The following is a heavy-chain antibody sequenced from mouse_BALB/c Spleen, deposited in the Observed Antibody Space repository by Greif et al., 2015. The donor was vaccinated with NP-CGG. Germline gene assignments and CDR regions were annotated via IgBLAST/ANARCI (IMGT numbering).Heavy chain of an antibody. V-gene: IGHV1-9*01. CDR3: ASRYYY. D-gene: IGHD1-1*01. Sequence: VQRVESGAELMKPGASVKISCKATGYTFSSYWIEWVKQRPGHGLEWTGEILPGSGSTNYNEKFKGKATFTADTSSNTAYMQLSSLTSEASAVYYCASRYYYWGQGTLVTVSA. J-gene: IGHJ3*01. CDR1: GYTFSSYW. CDR2: ILPGSGST.